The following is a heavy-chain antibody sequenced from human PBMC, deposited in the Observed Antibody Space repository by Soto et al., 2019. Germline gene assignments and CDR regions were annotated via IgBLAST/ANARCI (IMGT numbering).Heavy chain of an antibody. CDR2: IIPIFGTA. CDR3: ARWGDSISGGDYYYGMDV. V-gene: IGHV1-69*01. Sequence: QVQLVQSGAEVKKPGSSVKVSCKASGGTFSSYAISWVRQAPGQGLEWMGGIIPIFGTANYAQKFQGRVTHTADESTSTAYMELSSLRYEDTAGYDCARWGDSISGGDYYYGMDVCGQGTTVTVSS. CDR1: GGTFSSYA. D-gene: IGHD6-6*01. J-gene: IGHJ6*02.